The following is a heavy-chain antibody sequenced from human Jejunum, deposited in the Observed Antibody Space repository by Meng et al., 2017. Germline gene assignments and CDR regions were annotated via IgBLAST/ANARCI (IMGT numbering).Heavy chain of an antibody. CDR1: GFRSSTYT. Sequence: EVQLGGPWGGPVKPGGSLRLSCAASGFRSSTYTMNWLRQAPGKGLGWVSSISGDSTYINYPDSVKDRFTISRGNAKISLYLQMNRLRAEDSAVYYCATDPSTMPAAVNWFDPWGHGTLVTVSS. J-gene: IGHJ5*02. CDR2: ISGDSTYI. V-gene: IGHV3-21*01. D-gene: IGHD6-13*01. CDR3: ATDPSTMPAAVNWFDP.